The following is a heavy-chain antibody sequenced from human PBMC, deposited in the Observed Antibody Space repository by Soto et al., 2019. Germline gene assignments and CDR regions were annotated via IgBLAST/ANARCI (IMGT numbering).Heavy chain of an antibody. J-gene: IGHJ4*02. D-gene: IGHD4-17*01. Sequence: SETLSLTCTVSGGSISSYYWSWIRQPPGKGLEWIGYIYYSGSTNYNPSLKSRVTISVDTSKNQFSLKLSSVTAADTAVYYCARGHDYQRGYYFGYWGQGTLVTVSS. CDR1: GGSISSYY. CDR2: IYYSGST. CDR3: ARGHDYQRGYYFGY. V-gene: IGHV4-59*01.